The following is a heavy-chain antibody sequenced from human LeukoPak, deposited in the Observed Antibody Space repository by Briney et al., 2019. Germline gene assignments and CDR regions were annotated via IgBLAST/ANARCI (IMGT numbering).Heavy chain of an antibody. CDR1: GFTFSTYG. CDR3: ARWHTSDWHGIDY. D-gene: IGHD6-19*01. V-gene: IGHV3-30*03. CDR2: ISYDVSSK. Sequence: GRSLRLSCAASGFTFSTYGMHWVRQAPGKGLEWVAVISYDVSSKYHADSVKGRFTISRDNSKNTLYPQMNSLRAEDTAVYYCARWHTSDWHGIDYWGQGTLVTVSS. J-gene: IGHJ4*02.